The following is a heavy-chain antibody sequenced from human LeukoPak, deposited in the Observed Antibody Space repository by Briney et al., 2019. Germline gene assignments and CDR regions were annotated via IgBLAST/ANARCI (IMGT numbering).Heavy chain of an antibody. CDR3: ARVGATFDY. D-gene: IGHD1-26*01. J-gene: IGHJ4*02. V-gene: IGHV4-34*01. CDR1: GGSFSGYY. Sequence: SETLSLTCAVYGGSFSGYYWSWIRQPPGKGLEWIGEINHSGSTNYNPSLKSRVTISVDKSKNQFSLKLSSVTAADTAVYYCARVGATFDYWGQGTLVTVSS. CDR2: INHSGST.